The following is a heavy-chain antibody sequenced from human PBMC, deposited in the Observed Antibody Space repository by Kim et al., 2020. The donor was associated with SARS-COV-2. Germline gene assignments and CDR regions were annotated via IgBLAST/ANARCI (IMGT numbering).Heavy chain of an antibody. CDR3: ARRQISVGIWYFDL. Sequence: GGSLRLSCAASGFTLSTDWMHWVRQAPRKGLVWVSRINSDGSTTSYADSVKGRFTISRDNAKNTLYLQMNSLRAEDTAVYYCARRQISVGIWYFDLWGR. CDR2: INSDGSTT. V-gene: IGHV3-74*01. J-gene: IGHJ2*01. D-gene: IGHD1-26*01. CDR1: GFTLSTDW.